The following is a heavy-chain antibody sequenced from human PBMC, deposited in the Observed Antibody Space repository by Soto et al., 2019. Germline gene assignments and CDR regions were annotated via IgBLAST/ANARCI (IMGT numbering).Heavy chain of an antibody. J-gene: IGHJ2*01. CDR2: ISGSGSGTTT. V-gene: IGHV3-23*04. D-gene: IGHD1-26*01. CDR1: GFTFISYS. Sequence: EVQLVESGGGLVKPGGSLRLSCAASGFTFISYSMNWVRQAPGKGLEWVSAISGSGSGTTTYYADSVKGRFTISRDNSKNTLYLQMHSLRAEDTALYYCAKDTVGAPVFWYFDLWGRGTLVTVSS. CDR3: AKDTVGAPVFWYFDL.